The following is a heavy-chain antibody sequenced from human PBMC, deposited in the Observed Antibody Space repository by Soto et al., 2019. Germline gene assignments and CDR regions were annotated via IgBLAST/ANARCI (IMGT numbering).Heavy chain of an antibody. J-gene: IGHJ6*02. D-gene: IGHD3-10*01. Sequence: LRLSCAASGFTFSTYAMAWVRQAPGKGLEWVSGVSASGLNTDYADPVKGRFYISRDNSKNTLYLQMNSLRAEDTAVYYCASQLWFGELLHYYYYGMDVGGQGTRVTSP. CDR3: ASQLWFGELLHYYYYGMDV. V-gene: IGHV3-23*01. CDR1: GFTFSTYA. CDR2: VSASGLNT.